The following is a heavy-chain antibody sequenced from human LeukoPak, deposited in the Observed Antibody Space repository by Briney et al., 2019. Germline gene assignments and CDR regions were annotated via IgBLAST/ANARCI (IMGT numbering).Heavy chain of an antibody. J-gene: IGHJ4*02. CDR3: ARVDWELIDGDFDY. CDR1: GFTFSRYS. Sequence: GGSLRLSCAASGFTFSRYSMTWVRQAPGKGLEWVSYISSSGSTIFYADSVMGRFTISRDNAKNSLYLEMNSLRAEDTAVYYCARVDWELIDGDFDYWGQGTLVAVSS. CDR2: ISSSGSTI. V-gene: IGHV3-48*04. D-gene: IGHD1-26*01.